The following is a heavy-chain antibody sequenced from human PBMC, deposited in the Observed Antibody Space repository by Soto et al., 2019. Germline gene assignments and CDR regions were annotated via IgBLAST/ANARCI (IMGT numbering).Heavy chain of an antibody. V-gene: IGHV3-74*01. D-gene: IGHD6-19*01. CDR3: ARVFRRGWPFDY. Sequence: PGGSLRLSCAASGFTFSSYWMHWVRQAPGKGLVWVSRINSDGSSTSYADSVKGRFTISRDNAKNTLYLQMNSLRAEDTAVYYCARVFRRGWPFDYWGQGTLVTVSS. CDR1: GFTFSSYW. J-gene: IGHJ4*02. CDR2: INSDGSST.